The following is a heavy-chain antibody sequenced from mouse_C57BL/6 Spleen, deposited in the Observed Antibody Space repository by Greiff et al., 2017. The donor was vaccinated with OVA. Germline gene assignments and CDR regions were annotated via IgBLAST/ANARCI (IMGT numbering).Heavy chain of an antibody. V-gene: IGHV5-17*01. CDR1: GFTFSDYG. J-gene: IGHJ2*01. D-gene: IGHD2-2*01. Sequence: VQLKESGGGLVKPGGSLKLSCAASGFTFSDYGMHWVRQAPEKGLEWVAYISSGSSTIYYADTVKGRFTISRDNAKNTLFLQMTSLRSEATAMYYCAYGYPYFDYWGQGTTLTVSS. CDR2: ISSGSSTI. CDR3: AYGYPYFDY.